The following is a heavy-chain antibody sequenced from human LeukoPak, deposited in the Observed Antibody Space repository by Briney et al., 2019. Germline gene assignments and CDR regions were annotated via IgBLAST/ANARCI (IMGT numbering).Heavy chain of an antibody. Sequence: SETLSLTCAVYGGSFSGYYWSWIRQPPGKGLEWIGEINHSGSTNYNPSLKSRVTISVDTSKNQFSLKLSSVTAADTAVYYCARSFYYYDSSGYVYYFDYWGQGTLVTVSS. CDR1: GGSFSGYY. V-gene: IGHV4-34*01. CDR2: INHSGST. J-gene: IGHJ4*02. CDR3: ARSFYYYDSSGYVYYFDY. D-gene: IGHD3-22*01.